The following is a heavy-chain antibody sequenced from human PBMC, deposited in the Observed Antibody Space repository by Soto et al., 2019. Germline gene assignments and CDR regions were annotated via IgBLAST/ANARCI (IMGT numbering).Heavy chain of an antibody. CDR3: VRGWFCSLVH. CDR1: GFSVSSNY. CDR2: VYNGGAT. J-gene: IGHJ4*02. Sequence: GSLRLSCAASGFSVSSNYMTWVRQAPGKGLEWVSLVYNGGATHYAASVKGRFTISTHSSQSTLFLQMNSLRTEDTATYYCVRGWFCSLVHWGQGTKVTVSS. V-gene: IGHV3-53*04. D-gene: IGHD2-15*01.